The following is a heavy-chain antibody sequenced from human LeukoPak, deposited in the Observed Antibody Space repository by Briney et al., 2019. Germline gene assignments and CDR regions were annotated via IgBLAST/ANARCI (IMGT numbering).Heavy chain of an antibody. CDR2: ISDDSRTT. Sequence: GGSLSLSCAASGFTFSNYAINWVRQAPGKGLEWVSAISDDSRTTYYADSVKGRFTISRDNSKNPLYLQMNSLRDEDTAVYYCARDSSGWYDHWGHGTLVTVSS. J-gene: IGHJ5*02. CDR1: GFTFSNYA. CDR3: ARDSSGWYDH. V-gene: IGHV3-23*01. D-gene: IGHD6-19*01.